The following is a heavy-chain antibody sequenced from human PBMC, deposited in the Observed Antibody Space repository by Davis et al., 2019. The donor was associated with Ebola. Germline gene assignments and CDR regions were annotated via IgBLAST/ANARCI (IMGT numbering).Heavy chain of an antibody. Sequence: GGSLRLSCAASGFTFSSCGMHWVRQAPGKGLEWVAFVHYDGSTTYYADSVKGRFTISRDNSKNSLYLQMNSLRTEDTAVYSCAKDVGYYAVDVWGPGTTVTVSS. V-gene: IGHV3-30*02. CDR1: GFTFSSCG. CDR3: AKDVGYYAVDV. CDR2: VHYDGSTT. J-gene: IGHJ6*02.